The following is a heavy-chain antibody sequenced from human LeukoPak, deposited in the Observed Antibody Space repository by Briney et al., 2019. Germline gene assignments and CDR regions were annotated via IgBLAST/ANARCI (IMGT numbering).Heavy chain of an antibody. D-gene: IGHD2-2*02. CDR1: GGSISSSSYY. CDR3: ATPALGYCSSTSCYRY. V-gene: IGHV4-39*01. CDR2: IYYSGST. J-gene: IGHJ4*02. Sequence: SETLSLTCTVSGGSISSSSYYWGWIRQPPGKGLEWIGSIYYSGSTYYNPSLKSRVTISVDTSKNQFSLKLSSVTAADTAVYYCATPALGYCSSTSCYRYWGQGTLVTVSS.